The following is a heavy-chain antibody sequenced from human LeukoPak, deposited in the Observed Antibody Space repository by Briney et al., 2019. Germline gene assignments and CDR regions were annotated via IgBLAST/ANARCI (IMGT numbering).Heavy chain of an antibody. CDR3: TRARSNGDGSGSY. CDR1: GFTFGDYA. J-gene: IGHJ4*02. V-gene: IGHV3-49*03. Sequence: GSLRLSCTASGFTFGDYAMSWFRQAPGKGLEGVGFIRSKAYGGTTEYAASVKGRFTISRDDSKSIAYLQMNRLKTEDTAVYYCTRARSNGDGSGSYWGQGTLVTVSS. D-gene: IGHD3-10*01. CDR2: IRSKAYGGTT.